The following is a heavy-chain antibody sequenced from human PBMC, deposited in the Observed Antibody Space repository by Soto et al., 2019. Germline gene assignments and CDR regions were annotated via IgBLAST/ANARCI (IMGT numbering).Heavy chain of an antibody. V-gene: IGHV1-46*01. Sequence: ASVKVSCQASGYTFTSSYMHWVRQAPGQGLEWMGIINPSGGSTRYAQKFEGRDTMTRDTSTSTVYMELSSLRSEDTAVYYCARAPPVRGYSGYDYRLYYFDYWGQGTLVTVSS. D-gene: IGHD5-12*01. CDR2: INPSGGST. CDR3: ARAPPVRGYSGYDYRLYYFDY. CDR1: GYTFTSSY. J-gene: IGHJ4*02.